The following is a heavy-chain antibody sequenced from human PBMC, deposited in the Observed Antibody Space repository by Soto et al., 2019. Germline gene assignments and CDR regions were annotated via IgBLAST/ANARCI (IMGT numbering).Heavy chain of an antibody. CDR3: ARDGRGTGTTFYGMDV. CDR1: GYTFTSYY. D-gene: IGHD1-7*01. V-gene: IGHV1-46*01. J-gene: IGHJ6*02. Sequence: ASVKVSCKASGYTFTSYYMHWVRQALGQGLEWMGIINPSGGSTSYAQKFQGRVTMTRDTSTSTVYMELSSLRSEDTAVYYCARDGRGTGTTFYGMDVWGQGTTVTVSS. CDR2: INPSGGST.